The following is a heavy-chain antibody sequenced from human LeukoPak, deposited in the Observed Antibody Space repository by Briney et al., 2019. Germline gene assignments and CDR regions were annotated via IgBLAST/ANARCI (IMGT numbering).Heavy chain of an antibody. CDR2: INHSGST. CDR1: GGSFSGYY. CDR3: ARDHGDGYNSFDY. V-gene: IGHV4-34*01. J-gene: IGHJ4*02. D-gene: IGHD5-24*01. Sequence: PSETLSLTCAVYGGSFSGYYWSWIRQPPGKGLEWIGEINHSGSTNYNPSLKSRVTISVDTSKNQFSLKLSSVTAADTAVYYCARDHGDGYNSFDYWGQGTLVTVSS.